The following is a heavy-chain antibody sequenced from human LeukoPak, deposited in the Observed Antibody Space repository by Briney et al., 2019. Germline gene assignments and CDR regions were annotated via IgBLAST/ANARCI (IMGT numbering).Heavy chain of an antibody. CDR1: GFTFSSYS. V-gene: IGHV3-21*01. CDR3: ARGPMVVTPIDY. D-gene: IGHD4-23*01. CDR2: ISSSSSYI. Sequence: GGSLRLSCAASGFTFSSYSMNWVRQAPGKGLKWVSSISSSSSYIYYADSVKGRFTISRDNAKNSLYLQMNSLRAEDTAVYYCARGPMVVTPIDYWGQGTLVTVSS. J-gene: IGHJ4*02.